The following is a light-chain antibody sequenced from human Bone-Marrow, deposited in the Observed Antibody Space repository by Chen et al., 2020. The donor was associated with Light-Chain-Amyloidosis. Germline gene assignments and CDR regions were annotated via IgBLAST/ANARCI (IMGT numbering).Light chain of an antibody. J-gene: IGLJ3*02. CDR1: NIGSTS. CDR2: DDN. CDR3: QVWDRSSDRPV. V-gene: IGLV3-21*02. Sequence: SYVLTQPSSVSLAPAPTAPIACGGNNIGSTSVHWYQQTPGQAPLLVVYDDNDRPSGIPERLSGSKSGNTATLTISRVEAGDEADYYCQVWDRSSDRPVFGGGTKLTVL.